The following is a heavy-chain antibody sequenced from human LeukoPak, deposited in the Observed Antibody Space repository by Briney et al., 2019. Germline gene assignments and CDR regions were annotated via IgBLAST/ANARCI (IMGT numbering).Heavy chain of an antibody. CDR2: IYYSGST. CDR3: ARAGYTVVRGVSGWFDP. D-gene: IGHD3-10*01. V-gene: IGHV4-59*01. CDR1: GGSISSYY. J-gene: IGHJ5*02. Sequence: SETLSLTCTVSGGSISSYYWSWIRQPPGKGLEWIGYIYYSGSTNYNPSLKSRVTISVGTSKNQFSLKLSSVTAADTAVYYCARAGYTVVRGVSGWFDPWGQGTLVTVSS.